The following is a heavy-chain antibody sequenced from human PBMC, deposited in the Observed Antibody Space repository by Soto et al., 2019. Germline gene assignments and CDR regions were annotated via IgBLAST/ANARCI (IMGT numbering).Heavy chain of an antibody. J-gene: IGHJ4*02. CDR3: ALRPGNWNPLAD. CDR1: GGTTSSYT. Sequence: QVQLVQPGAEVEKPGSSVKVSCKASGGTTSSYTISWVRQSPGQGLEWMGNIVPMINKVDYAQKFQGRVTITADKTTRPVYMELSSLKSEDTAVYFCALRPGNWNPLADWGQGTLVTVSS. V-gene: IGHV1-69*02. D-gene: IGHD1-1*01. CDR2: IVPMINKV.